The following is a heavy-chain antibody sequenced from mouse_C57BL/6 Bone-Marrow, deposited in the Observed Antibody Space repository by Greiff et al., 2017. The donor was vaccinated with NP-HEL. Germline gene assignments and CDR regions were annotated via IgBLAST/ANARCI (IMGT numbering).Heavy chain of an antibody. CDR2: IWSGGST. CDR1: GFSLTSYG. Sequence: VQVVESGPGLVQPSQSLSITCTVSGFSLTSYGVHWVRQSPGKGLEWLGVIWSGGSTDYNAAFISRLSISKDNSKSQVFFKMNSLQADDTAIYYCARNPYGSSSYYFDYWGQGTTLTVSS. CDR3: ARNPYGSSSYYFDY. D-gene: IGHD1-1*01. V-gene: IGHV2-2*01. J-gene: IGHJ2*01.